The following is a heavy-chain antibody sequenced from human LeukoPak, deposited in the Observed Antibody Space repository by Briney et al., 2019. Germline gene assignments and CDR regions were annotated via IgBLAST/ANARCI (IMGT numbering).Heavy chain of an antibody. D-gene: IGHD4-17*01. CDR1: GFTFSSYW. V-gene: IGHV3-7*03. Sequence: GGSLRLSCAGSGFTFSSYWMSWVRQAPGKGLEWVANIKQDGSEKHYVDSVKGRFTISRDNAKNSLFLQMNSLRAEDTALYYCARDSVHGDYPPDYWGQGTLVTVSS. CDR3: ARDSVHGDYPPDY. J-gene: IGHJ4*02. CDR2: IKQDGSEK.